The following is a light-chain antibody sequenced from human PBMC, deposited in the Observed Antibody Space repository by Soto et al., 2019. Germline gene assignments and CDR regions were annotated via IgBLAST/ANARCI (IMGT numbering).Light chain of an antibody. CDR1: QGVSTY. V-gene: IGKV1-8*01. CDR2: GAS. J-gene: IGKJ3*01. CDR3: QHYYSYPFT. Sequence: AIRLTQSPSSISASTGDRVTITCRASQGVSTYLAWYQQKPGKAPKLLIYGASTLQSGVPSRFSGSGSGTDFPLTIKWLHSEDFATYYCQHYYSYPFTFGPGTKVDIK.